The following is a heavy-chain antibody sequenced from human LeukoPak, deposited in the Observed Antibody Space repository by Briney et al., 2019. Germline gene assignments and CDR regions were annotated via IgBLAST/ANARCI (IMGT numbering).Heavy chain of an antibody. Sequence: PSETLSLTCTVSGGSISGSSWFWGWSRQPPGKGLEWIGYIYYSGSTNYNPSLKSRVTISVDTSKNQFSLKLSSVTAADTAVYYRARDRSYGDFDYWGQGTLVTVSS. V-gene: IGHV4-61*01. D-gene: IGHD1-26*01. CDR1: GGSISGSSWF. CDR2: IYYSGST. J-gene: IGHJ4*02. CDR3: ARDRSYGDFDY.